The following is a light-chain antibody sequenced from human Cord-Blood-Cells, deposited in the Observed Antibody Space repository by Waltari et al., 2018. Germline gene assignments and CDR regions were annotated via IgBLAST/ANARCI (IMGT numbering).Light chain of an antibody. CDR2: DVS. CDR3: CSYAGSYV. V-gene: IGLV2-11*01. CDR1: SSDVGGYNY. J-gene: IGLJ1*01. Sequence: QSALTQPRSVSGSPGQSVTISCTGTSSDVGGYNYVSWDQQHPGKAPKLMIYDVSKRPSGVPDRFSGSKSGNTASLTISGLQAEDEADYDCCSYAGSYVFGTGTKVTVL.